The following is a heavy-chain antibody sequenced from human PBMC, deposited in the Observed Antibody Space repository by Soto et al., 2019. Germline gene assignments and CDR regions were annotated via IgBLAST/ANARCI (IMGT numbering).Heavy chain of an antibody. Sequence: GGSLRLSCAASGFTFSSYAMSWVRQAPGKGLEWVSAISGSGGSTYYADSVKGRFTISRDNSKNTLYLQMNSLRAEDTAVYYCAKVPHSSVDGPDWDDGMDVWGQGTTVTVSS. CDR3: AKVPHSSVDGPDWDDGMDV. CDR1: GFTFSSYA. J-gene: IGHJ6*02. D-gene: IGHD6-19*01. CDR2: ISGSGGST. V-gene: IGHV3-23*01.